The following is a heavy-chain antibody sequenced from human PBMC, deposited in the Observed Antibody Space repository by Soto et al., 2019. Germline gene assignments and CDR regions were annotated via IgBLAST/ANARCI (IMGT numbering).Heavy chain of an antibody. V-gene: IGHV3-30*18. CDR2: ISYDGSNK. D-gene: IGHD3-10*01. CDR3: AKDGMVRARIILDY. J-gene: IGHJ4*02. Sequence: QVQLVESGGGVVQPGRSLRLSCAASGFTFSSYGMHWVRQAPGKGLEWVAVISYDGSNKYYADSVKGRFTISRDNSKNTPYLQMNSLRAEDTAVYYCAKDGMVRARIILDYWGQGTLVTVSS. CDR1: GFTFSSYG.